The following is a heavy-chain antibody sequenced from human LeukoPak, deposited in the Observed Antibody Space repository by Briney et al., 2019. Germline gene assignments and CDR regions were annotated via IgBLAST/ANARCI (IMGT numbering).Heavy chain of an antibody. V-gene: IGHV4-59*01. D-gene: IGHD1-26*01. CDR2: IYYSGST. CDR1: GGSISSYY. Sequence: SETLSLTCTVSGGSISSYYWSWLRQPPGKGLEWIGYIYYSGSTNYNPSLKSRVTISVDTSKNQFSLKLSSVTAADTAVYYCARGYYSGTYPPRFDYWGQGTLVTVSS. J-gene: IGHJ4*02. CDR3: ARGYYSGTYPPRFDY.